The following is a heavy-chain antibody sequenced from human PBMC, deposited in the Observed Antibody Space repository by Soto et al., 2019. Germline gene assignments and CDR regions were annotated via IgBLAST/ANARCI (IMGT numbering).Heavy chain of an antibody. J-gene: IGHJ6*02. CDR2: ISYDGTNK. CDR3: AKDGGGYNYGYVMLDKYYYGMDV. CDR1: GFTFSTYA. V-gene: IGHV3-30-3*01. D-gene: IGHD5-18*01. Sequence: GSLRLSCAASGFTFSTYAMHWVRQAPGKGLEWVAVISYDGTNKYYADSVRGRFTISRDNSKNTLFLQMNSLRAEDTAVYYCAKDGGGYNYGYVMLDKYYYGMDVWGQGTTVNVSS.